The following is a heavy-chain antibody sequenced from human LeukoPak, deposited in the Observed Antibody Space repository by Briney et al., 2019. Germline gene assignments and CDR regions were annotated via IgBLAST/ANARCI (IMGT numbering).Heavy chain of an antibody. CDR3: ARDPSGYSSSWYGIGDY. CDR2: INPSGGST. D-gene: IGHD6-13*01. CDR1: GFTFTSYY. Sequence: GASVKVSCKASGFTFTSYYMHWVRQAPGQGLEWMGIINPSGGSTSYAQKFQGRVTMTRDTSTSTVYMELSSLRSEDTAVYYCARDPSGYSSSWYGIGDYWGQGTLVTVSS. J-gene: IGHJ4*02. V-gene: IGHV1-46*01.